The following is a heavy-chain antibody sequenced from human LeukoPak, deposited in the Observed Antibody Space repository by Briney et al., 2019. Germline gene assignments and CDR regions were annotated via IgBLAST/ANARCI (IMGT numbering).Heavy chain of an antibody. J-gene: IGHJ4*02. CDR3: ASGRQLGY. CDR1: GFTFSNYW. V-gene: IGHV3-7*01. Sequence: GGSLRLSCAASGFTFSNYWMSWVRQAPGKGLEWVASIKEDGSEKYYVDSVKGRFTISRDNARNSLYLQMNSLRAEDTAVYYCASGRQLGYWGQGTLVTVSS. CDR2: IKEDGSEK. D-gene: IGHD6-13*01.